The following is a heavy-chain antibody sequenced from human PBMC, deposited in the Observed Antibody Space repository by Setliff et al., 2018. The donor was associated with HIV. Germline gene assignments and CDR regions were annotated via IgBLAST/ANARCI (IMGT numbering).Heavy chain of an antibody. V-gene: IGHV1-69*13. CDR3: ARECDYYVSRGPQRFFQH. Sequence: SVKVSCKTSGGSFSNYAISWVRQAPGQGLEWVGGIIPSFDTPVYAQKFQDKVTITADEPTNTAYMELRSLTSEDTALYYCARECDYYVSRGPQRFFQHWGQGTVVTVSS. D-gene: IGHD3-10*02. CDR1: GGSFSNYA. J-gene: IGHJ1*01. CDR2: IIPSFDTP.